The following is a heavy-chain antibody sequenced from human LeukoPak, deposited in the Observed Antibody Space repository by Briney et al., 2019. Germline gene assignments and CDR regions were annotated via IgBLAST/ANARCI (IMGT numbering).Heavy chain of an antibody. Sequence: GGSLRLSCTGSGFTFSNYVMSWVRQAPGKRLERVSGISDSGDDTDYADSVKGRFTISRDNSKNTLFLQMNILRVEDTAVYYCARDNRSLLDSWGQGILVTVSS. D-gene: IGHD3-16*02. J-gene: IGHJ4*02. CDR1: GFTFSNYV. CDR3: ARDNRSLLDS. CDR2: ISDSGDDT. V-gene: IGHV3-23*01.